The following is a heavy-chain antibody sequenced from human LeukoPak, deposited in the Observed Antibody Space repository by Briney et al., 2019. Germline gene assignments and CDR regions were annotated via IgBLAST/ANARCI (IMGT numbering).Heavy chain of an antibody. Sequence: GGSLRLSCEASGFNFNNYAMHWVRQAPGKGLEWVAVISHDGTNKYYADSVKGRFTISRDNSKNTLYLQMNSLRAEDTAVYYCAKRWSGYHSSEVWGQGTLVTVSS. J-gene: IGHJ4*02. CDR1: GFNFNNYA. CDR2: ISHDGTNK. V-gene: IGHV3-30*18. CDR3: AKRWSGYHSSEV. D-gene: IGHD3-3*01.